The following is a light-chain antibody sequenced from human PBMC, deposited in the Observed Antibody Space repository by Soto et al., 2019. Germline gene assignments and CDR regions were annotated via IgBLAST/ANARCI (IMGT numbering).Light chain of an antibody. J-gene: IGLJ3*02. CDR2: INN. CDR3: AAWDDSLNGPEWV. V-gene: IGLV1-44*01. Sequence: QSVLTQPPSASGTPGQRVTISCSGSSSNIGSNTVNWYQQLPGMAPKLLIYINNQRPSGVPDRFSGSKSGTSASLAISGLQSEDEAYYYGAAWDDSLNGPEWVFGGGTKRTVL. CDR1: SSNIGSNT.